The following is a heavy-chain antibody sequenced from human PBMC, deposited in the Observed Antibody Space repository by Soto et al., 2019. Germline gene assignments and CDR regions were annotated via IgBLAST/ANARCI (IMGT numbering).Heavy chain of an antibody. V-gene: IGHV4-59*01. J-gene: IGHJ4*02. CDR2: IYYTGSA. CDR1: GSAISTYY. D-gene: IGHD5-12*01. Sequence: SETVSLTCTVAGSAISTYYWSWIRQPPGTRLEWIGYIYYTGSANYNPSLKSRVTISVDTSKNQFSLKLSSVTAADTAVYYCARITALRWYFAYWGQGTLVTVSS. CDR3: ARITALRWYFAY.